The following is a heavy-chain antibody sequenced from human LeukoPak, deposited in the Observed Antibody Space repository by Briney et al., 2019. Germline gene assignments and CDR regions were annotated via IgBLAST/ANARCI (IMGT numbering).Heavy chain of an antibody. V-gene: IGHV4-34*01. CDR1: GGSFSGYY. D-gene: IGHD3-22*01. J-gene: IGHJ3*02. Sequence: PSETLSLTCAVYGGSFSGYYWSWIRQPPGKELEWIGEINHSGSTNYNPSLKSRVTISVDTSKNQFSLKLSSVTAADTALYYCAREIHYDTSGQRSLHAFDIWGQGTMVTVSS. CDR2: INHSGST. CDR3: AREIHYDTSGQRSLHAFDI.